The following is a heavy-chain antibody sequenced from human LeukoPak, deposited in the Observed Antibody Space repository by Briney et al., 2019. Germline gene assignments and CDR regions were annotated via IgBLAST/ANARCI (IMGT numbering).Heavy chain of an antibody. D-gene: IGHD3-9*01. CDR2: FDPEDGET. V-gene: IGHV1-24*01. J-gene: IGHJ4*02. CDR1: GYTLTELS. CDR3: AIGDILTGYYPPPIDY. Sequence: GASVKVSCKVSGYTLTELSMHWVRQAPGKGLEWMGGFDPEDGETIYAQKFQGRVTMTEDTSTDTAYMELSSLRSEDTAVYYCAIGDILTGYYPPPIDYWGQGTLVTVSS.